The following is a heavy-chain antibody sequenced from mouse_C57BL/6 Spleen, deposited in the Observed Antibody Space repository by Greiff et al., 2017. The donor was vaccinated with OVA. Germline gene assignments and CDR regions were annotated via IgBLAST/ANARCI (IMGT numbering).Heavy chain of an antibody. CDR2: ISYSGST. CDR1: GYSITSDY. D-gene: IGHD1-1*01. J-gene: IGHJ2*01. CDR3: ARWGYGSLYYFDY. Sequence: EVQLQESGPGLTKPSQTLSLTCSVTGYSITSDYWNWIRKFPGNKLEYMGYISYSGSTYYNPSLKSRISIARDTSKNQYYLQWQSVTAEDTSKYYSARWGYGSLYYFDYWGQGTTLTVSS. V-gene: IGHV3-8*01.